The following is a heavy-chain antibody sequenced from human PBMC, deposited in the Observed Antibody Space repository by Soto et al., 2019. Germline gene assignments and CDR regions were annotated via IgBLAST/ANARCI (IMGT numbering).Heavy chain of an antibody. V-gene: IGHV5-51*01. CDR2: IYPGDSDT. D-gene: IGHD2-8*01. CDR3: ARHGTNSYYYYGMDV. J-gene: IGHJ6*02. Sequence: EVQLVQSGAGVKKPGESLQISCKGSGYTFTTYWIGWVRQMPGKGLEWMGIIYPGDSDTRYSPSFQGQVTISADKSLSTAYLQWSGLKASDTAIYYCARHGTNSYYYYGMDVWGQGTTVTVSS. CDR1: GYTFTTYW.